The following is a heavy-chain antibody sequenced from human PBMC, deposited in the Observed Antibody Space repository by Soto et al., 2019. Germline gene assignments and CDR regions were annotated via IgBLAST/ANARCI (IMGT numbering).Heavy chain of an antibody. Sequence: SQTLSLTCVISGDSVSSNSAAWNWIRQSPSRDLEWLGRTYYRSKWYNDYAVSVKSRITINPDTSKNQFSLQLNSVTPEDTAVYYCARGIVVVPAAMSPHNWFDPWGQGTLVTVSS. CDR2: TYYRSKWYN. CDR1: GDSVSSNSAA. D-gene: IGHD2-2*01. J-gene: IGHJ5*02. V-gene: IGHV6-1*01. CDR3: ARGIVVVPAAMSPHNWFDP.